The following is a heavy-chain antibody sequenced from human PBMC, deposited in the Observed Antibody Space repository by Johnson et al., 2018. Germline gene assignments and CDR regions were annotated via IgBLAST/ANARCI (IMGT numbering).Heavy chain of an antibody. J-gene: IGHJ3*02. V-gene: IGHV3-66*02. D-gene: IGHD3-10*01. CDR2: ISSGGI. CDR1: GFTVSSKY. CDR3: ARDRGYGSGSYGAFDI. Sequence: VQLVQSGGGLVQXGRSXRLXCAASGFTVSSKYIRWVRQAPGKGLEWVSVISSGGIYSADSVKGRFTISRDNSKNTLYLQMNRLRAEDTAVCYCARDRGYGSGSYGAFDIWGQGTMVTVSS.